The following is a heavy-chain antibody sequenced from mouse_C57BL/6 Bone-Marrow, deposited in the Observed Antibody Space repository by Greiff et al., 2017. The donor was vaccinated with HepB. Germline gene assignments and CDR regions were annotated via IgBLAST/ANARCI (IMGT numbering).Heavy chain of an antibody. CDR2: IDPSDSYT. D-gene: IGHD2-1*01. CDR3: ASSTG. CDR1: GYTFTSYW. V-gene: IGHV1-50*01. Sequence: QVQLQQSVAELVRPGASVKLSCTASGYTFTSYWMQWVKQRPGQGLEWIGEIDPSDSYTNYNQKFKGKATLTVDTSSSTAYMQLSSLTSEDSAVYYCASSTGWGQGTTLTVSS. J-gene: IGHJ2*01.